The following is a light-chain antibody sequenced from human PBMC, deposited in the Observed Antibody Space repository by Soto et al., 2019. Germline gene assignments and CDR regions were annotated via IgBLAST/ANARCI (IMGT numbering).Light chain of an antibody. CDR3: QQYGGSPRT. Sequence: EIVLTQSPGTLSLSPGERATLSCRASQSVSSSSLAWYQQKRGQAPRLLIHDASSRATGIPARFSGSGSGTYFTLTISSLEPEDFAVYYCQQYGGSPRTFGQGTKVEVK. CDR2: DAS. CDR1: QSVSSSS. J-gene: IGKJ1*01. V-gene: IGKV3-20*01.